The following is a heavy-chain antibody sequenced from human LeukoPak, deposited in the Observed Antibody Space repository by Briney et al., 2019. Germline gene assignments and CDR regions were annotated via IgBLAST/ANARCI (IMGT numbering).Heavy chain of an antibody. Sequence: PSETLSLNCTVSGGSTTGYSWSWLRQPPGKGLEWLGYVHYSGSTNYDPSLKSRVTMSVDSSKKQVSLMMTSVTAADTAAYYWAGMGLYASSWSTVDPWGQGTLLTVSS. V-gene: IGHV4-59*08. CDR2: VHYSGST. CDR3: AGMGLYASSWSTVDP. CDR1: GGSTTGYS. J-gene: IGHJ5*02. D-gene: IGHD6-13*01.